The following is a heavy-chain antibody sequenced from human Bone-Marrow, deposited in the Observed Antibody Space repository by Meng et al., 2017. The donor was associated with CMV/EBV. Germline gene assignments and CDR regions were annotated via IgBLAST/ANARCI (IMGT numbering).Heavy chain of an antibody. Sequence: GESLKISCAASGFTFSSYGMHWVRQAPGKGLEWVAFIRYDGSNKYYADSVKGRITISRDISTNTLYLQMNSLRVEDTAVYYCAKILDGGDTGWGPGTLVNVSS. CDR2: IRYDGSNK. CDR1: GFTFSSYG. V-gene: IGHV3-30*02. CDR3: AKILDGGDTG. J-gene: IGHJ4*02. D-gene: IGHD2-21*02.